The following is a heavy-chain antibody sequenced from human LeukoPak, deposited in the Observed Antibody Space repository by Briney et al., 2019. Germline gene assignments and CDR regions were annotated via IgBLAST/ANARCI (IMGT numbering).Heavy chain of an antibody. J-gene: IGHJ4*02. Sequence: PGGSLRLSCAASGFTVSSNYMSWVRQAPGKGLEWASVTYSGGSTYYADSVKGRFTISRDNPKNTLYLQMNSLRAEDTAVYYCATKRGYNYGLDYWGQGTLVTVSS. CDR3: ATKRGYNYGLDY. CDR1: GFTVSSNY. V-gene: IGHV3-53*01. D-gene: IGHD5-18*01. CDR2: TYSGGST.